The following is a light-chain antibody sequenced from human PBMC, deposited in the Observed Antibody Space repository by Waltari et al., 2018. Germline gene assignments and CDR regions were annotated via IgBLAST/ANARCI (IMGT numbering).Light chain of an antibody. CDR3: MQARQTPWT. CDR2: LIS. J-gene: IGKJ1*01. CDR1: QSLLHSSGNTF. Sequence: DIVMTQSPLSLSVTPGEPASISCRSSQSLLHSSGNTFLGGYLQKPGQSPQLLIYLISNRASGVPDRFSGSGSGTDFTLKISRVEAEDVGVYFCMQARQTPWTFGQGTKVEIK. V-gene: IGKV2-28*01.